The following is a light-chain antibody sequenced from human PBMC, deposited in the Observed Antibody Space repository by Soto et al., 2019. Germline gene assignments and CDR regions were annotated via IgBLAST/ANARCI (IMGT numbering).Light chain of an antibody. Sequence: EIVLTQSPATLSLSPGERVTLSCRASQSVSSYLAWYQHKPGQAPRLLIYDASNRATGIPARFSGSGSGTDFTLTISSLEPEDFAVYYCQQRSNWPTFGQGTKVDIK. CDR1: QSVSSY. V-gene: IGKV3-11*01. CDR3: QQRSNWPT. CDR2: DAS. J-gene: IGKJ1*01.